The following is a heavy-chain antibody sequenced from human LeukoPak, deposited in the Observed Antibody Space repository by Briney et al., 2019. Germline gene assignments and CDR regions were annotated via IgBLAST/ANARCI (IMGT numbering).Heavy chain of an antibody. V-gene: IGHV1-2*02. D-gene: IGHD3-22*01. Sequence: GASVTVSCRASGYTFTGYYMHGVRQAPGKGREGMGWTNPNSGGTNYAQTFQGRVTINRDTSISTASMDLSRLRSDEPAVYYCARRDYYDSSGLDYWGQGTLVTVSS. CDR3: ARRDYYDSSGLDY. J-gene: IGHJ4*02. CDR1: GYTFTGYY. CDR2: TNPNSGGT.